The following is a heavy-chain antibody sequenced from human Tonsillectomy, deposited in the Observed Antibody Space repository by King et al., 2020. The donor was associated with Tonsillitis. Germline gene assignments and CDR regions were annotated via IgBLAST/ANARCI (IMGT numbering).Heavy chain of an antibody. CDR2: INHSGST. D-gene: IGHD3-22*01. CDR1: GGSFSGYY. J-gene: IGHJ4*02. V-gene: IGHV4-34*01. CDR3: ARAPGYYDTSGYYYACTN. Sequence: VQLQQWGAGLLKPSETLSLTCAVYGGSFSGYYWSWIRQPPGKGLEWIGEINHSGSTNYNPSLKSRVTISVDTSKNQFSLKLSSVTAADTAVYYCARAPGYYDTSGYYYACTNWGQGTLVTVSS.